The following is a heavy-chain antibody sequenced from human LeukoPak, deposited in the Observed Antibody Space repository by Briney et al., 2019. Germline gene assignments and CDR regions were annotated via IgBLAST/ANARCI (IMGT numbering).Heavy chain of an antibody. CDR2: IKQDGSEK. D-gene: IGHD3-10*01. CDR1: GFTFSNYG. J-gene: IGHJ4*02. Sequence: GGSLRLSCAASGFTFSNYGMTWVRQAPGKGLEWVANIKQDGSEKYYVDSVKGRFTISRDNSKNTLYLQMDSLRAEDTAVYYCARDGYYGSGSYDYWGQGTLVTVSS. V-gene: IGHV3-7*01. CDR3: ARDGYYGSGSYDY.